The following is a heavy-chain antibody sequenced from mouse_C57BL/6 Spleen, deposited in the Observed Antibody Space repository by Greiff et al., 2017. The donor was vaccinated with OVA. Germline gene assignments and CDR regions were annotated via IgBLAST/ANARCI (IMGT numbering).Heavy chain of an antibody. CDR2: IYPGDGDT. J-gene: IGHJ2*01. V-gene: IGHV1-80*01. D-gene: IGHD4-1*02. Sequence: VMLVESGAELVKPGASVKISCKASGYAFSSYWMNWVKQRPGKGLEWIGQIYPGDGDTNYNGKFKGKATLTADKSSSTAYMQLSSLTSEDSAVYFCAREGANLDEDFDYWGQGTTLTVSS. CDR1: GYAFSSYW. CDR3: AREGANLDEDFDY.